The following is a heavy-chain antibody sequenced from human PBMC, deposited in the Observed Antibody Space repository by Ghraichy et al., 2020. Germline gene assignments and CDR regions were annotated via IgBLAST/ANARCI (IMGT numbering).Heavy chain of an antibody. V-gene: IGHV3-15*01. J-gene: IGHJ4*02. Sequence: GESLNISCAASGFTFSNAWMSWVRQAPGKGLEWVGRIKSKTDGGTTDYAAPVKGRFTISRDDSKNTLYLQMNSLKTEDTAVYYCTTDSLYYDSSGYYPWMGYWGQGTLVTVSS. CDR2: IKSKTDGGTT. CDR1: GFTFSNAW. D-gene: IGHD3-22*01. CDR3: TTDSLYYDSSGYYPWMGY.